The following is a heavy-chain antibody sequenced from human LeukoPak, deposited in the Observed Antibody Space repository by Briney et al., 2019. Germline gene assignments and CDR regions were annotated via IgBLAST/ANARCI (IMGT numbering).Heavy chain of an antibody. D-gene: IGHD5-18*01. J-gene: IGHJ4*02. CDR3: ARSIQLWSPPDY. CDR2: INHSGST. V-gene: IGHV4-34*01. CDR1: GGSFSGYY. Sequence: PSETLSLTCAVYGGSFSGYYWSWIRQPPGKGLEWIGEINHSGSTNYNPSLKSRVTISVDTSKNQFSLKLSSVTAADTAVHYCARSIQLWSPPDYWGQGTLVTVSS.